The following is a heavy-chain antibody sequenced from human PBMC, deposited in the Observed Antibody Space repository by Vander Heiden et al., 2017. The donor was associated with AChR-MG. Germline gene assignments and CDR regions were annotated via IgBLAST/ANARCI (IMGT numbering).Heavy chain of an antibody. J-gene: IGHJ4*02. V-gene: IGHV3-7*01. CDR1: GFTFSSSW. Sequence: EVQLVESGGGLVQPGGSLRLSCAASGFTFSSSWMSWVRQAPGKGLEWVANIKQDGSEKYYVDSVKGRFTISRDNAKNSLYLQMNSLRAEDTAVYYCAREGDYDSSGYYYGGTDYWGQGTLVTVSS. D-gene: IGHD3-22*01. CDR3: AREGDYDSSGYYYGGTDY. CDR2: IKQDGSEK.